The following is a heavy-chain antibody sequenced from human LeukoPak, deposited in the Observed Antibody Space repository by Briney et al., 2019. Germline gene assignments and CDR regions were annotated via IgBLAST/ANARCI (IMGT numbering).Heavy chain of an antibody. CDR1: GFTFTNYA. CDR2: ISSDGNNK. Sequence: GGSLRLSCAASGFTFTNYAMHWVRQAPGKGLEWVAVISSDGNNKYYADSVKGRFTISRDNSKNTLYLQMNSLRAEDTAVYYCAKEYYGSGTYYGYFDYWGQGTLVTVSS. J-gene: IGHJ4*02. CDR3: AKEYYGSGTYYGYFDY. V-gene: IGHV3-30-3*01. D-gene: IGHD3-10*01.